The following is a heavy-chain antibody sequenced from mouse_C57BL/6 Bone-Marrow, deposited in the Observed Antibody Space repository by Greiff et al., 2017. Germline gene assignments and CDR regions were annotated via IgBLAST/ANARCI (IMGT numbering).Heavy chain of an antibody. CDR3: ARSRYGPWYFDV. D-gene: IGHD2-10*02. V-gene: IGHV1-64*01. CDR2: IHPNSGST. CDR1: GYTFTSYW. Sequence: VQLQQPGAELVKPGASVKLSCKASGYTFTSYWMHWVKQRPGQGLEWIGMIHPNSGSTNYNEKFKSKATLTVAKSSSTAYMQLSSLTSEDSAVYYCARSRYGPWYFDVWGTGTTVTVSS. J-gene: IGHJ1*03.